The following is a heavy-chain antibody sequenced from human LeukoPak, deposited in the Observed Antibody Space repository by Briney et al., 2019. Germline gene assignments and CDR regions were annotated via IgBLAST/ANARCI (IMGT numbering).Heavy chain of an antibody. J-gene: IGHJ4*02. CDR1: GYTFTNFP. CDR2: ISAYNGYT. D-gene: IGHD1-26*01. Sequence: ASVKVSCKASGYTFTNFPIGWGRQAPGHGRKGMGGISAYNGYTKYAPSLQGRVTMTTDTYTSTAYMQLRSLRSDDTAMYYCARVGGNYEGLIDYWGQGTLVTVSS. CDR3: ARVGGNYEGLIDY. V-gene: IGHV1-18*01.